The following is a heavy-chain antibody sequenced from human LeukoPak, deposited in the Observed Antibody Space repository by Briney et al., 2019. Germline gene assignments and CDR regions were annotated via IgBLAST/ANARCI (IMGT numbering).Heavy chain of an antibody. CDR3: ARDRNRYGNFDC. J-gene: IGHJ4*01. CDR2: IYYSGST. CDR1: GGSISSYY. D-gene: IGHD5-18*01. Sequence: SETLSLTCTVSGGSISSYYWSWIRQPPGKGLEWIGYIYYSGSTNYNPSLKSRVTISVDTSTNQFSLKLSSVTAADTAMYYCARDRNRYGNFDCWGQGTLVTVSS. V-gene: IGHV4-59*12.